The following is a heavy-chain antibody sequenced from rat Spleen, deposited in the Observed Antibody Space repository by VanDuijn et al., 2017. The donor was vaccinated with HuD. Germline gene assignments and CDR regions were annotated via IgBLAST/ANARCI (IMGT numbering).Heavy chain of an antibody. CDR1: GFTFNDYY. Sequence: EVQLVESDGGLVQPGRSLKLSCAASGFTFNDYYMAWVRQDPKKGLEWVSSITYDGTGTYYRDSVKGRFTISRDNAKSTLYLQMDSLRSEDTATYYCARPSYGYPFAYWGQGTLVTVSS. V-gene: IGHV5-7*01. CDR2: ITYDGTGT. CDR3: ARPSYGYPFAY. D-gene: IGHD1-7*01. J-gene: IGHJ3*01.